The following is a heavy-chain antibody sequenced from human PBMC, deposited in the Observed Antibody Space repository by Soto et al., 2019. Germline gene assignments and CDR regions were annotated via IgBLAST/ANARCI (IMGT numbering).Heavy chain of an antibody. V-gene: IGHV3-15*01. CDR2: IKSKTDGGTT. D-gene: IGHD6-13*01. Sequence: GGSLRLSCAASGLTFSNAWMSWVRQAPGKGLEWVGRIKSKTDGGTTDYAAPVKGRFTISRDDSKNTLYLQMNSLKTEDTAVYYCTTAYSSSWFWYNWFDPWGQGTLVTVSS. CDR1: GLTFSNAW. J-gene: IGHJ5*02. CDR3: TTAYSSSWFWYNWFDP.